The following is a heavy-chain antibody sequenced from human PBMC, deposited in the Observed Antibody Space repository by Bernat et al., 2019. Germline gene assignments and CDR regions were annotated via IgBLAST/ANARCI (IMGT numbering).Heavy chain of an antibody. CDR3: AKWSGTTIYYYGMDV. Sequence: VQLLESGGGLVQPGGSLRLSCATSGFTFNKCAMSWVRQAPGRGREWVSGISNSGDTTYSADSVKGRFTISRDYSKSSLYLQMNSLRAEDTAVYYCAKWSGTTIYYYGMDVWGQGTTVTVSS. J-gene: IGHJ6*02. CDR2: ISNSGDTT. D-gene: IGHD1-1*01. V-gene: IGHV3-23*01. CDR1: GFTFNKCA.